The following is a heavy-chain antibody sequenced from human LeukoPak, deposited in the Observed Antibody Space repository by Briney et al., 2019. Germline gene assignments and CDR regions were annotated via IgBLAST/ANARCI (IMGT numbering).Heavy chain of an antibody. CDR3: ARGESSIAARLKTYYFDY. J-gene: IGHJ4*02. V-gene: IGHV4-59*01. D-gene: IGHD6-6*01. CDR2: IYYSGST. CDR1: GGSISSYY. Sequence: TSETLSLTCTVSGGSISSYYWSWIRQPPGKGLEWIGYIYYSGSTNYNPSLKSRVTISVDTSKNQFSLKLSSVTAADTAVYYCARGESSIAARLKTYYFDYWGQGTLATVSS.